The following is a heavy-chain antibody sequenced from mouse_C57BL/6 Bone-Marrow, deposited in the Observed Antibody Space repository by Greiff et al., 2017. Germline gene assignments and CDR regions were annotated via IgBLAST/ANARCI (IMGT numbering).Heavy chain of an antibody. Sequence: DVKLVESGGGLVQPGGSLSLSCAASGFTFTDYYMSWVRQPPGKALEWLGFIRNKANGYTTEYSASVKGRFTISRDNSQSILYLQMNALRAEDSATYYCAREEIYYGSFDYWGQGTTLTVSS. CDR1: GFTFTDYY. CDR3: AREEIYYGSFDY. D-gene: IGHD1-1*01. V-gene: IGHV7-3*01. J-gene: IGHJ2*01. CDR2: IRNKANGYTT.